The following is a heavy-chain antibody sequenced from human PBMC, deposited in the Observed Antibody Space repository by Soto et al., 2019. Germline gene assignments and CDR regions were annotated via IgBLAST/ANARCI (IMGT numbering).Heavy chain of an antibody. CDR3: ATGRVATAYFDY. Sequence: PGGSLRLSCAASGFTFTSNSMNWVRQAPGKGLEWISYITSSSTTIYYADSVKGRFTISRDNAKNSVYLQLNSLRDEDTALYYCATGRVATAYFDYWGQGALVTVSS. V-gene: IGHV3-48*02. J-gene: IGHJ4*02. CDR2: ITSSSTTI. CDR1: GFTFTSNS. D-gene: IGHD2-21*02.